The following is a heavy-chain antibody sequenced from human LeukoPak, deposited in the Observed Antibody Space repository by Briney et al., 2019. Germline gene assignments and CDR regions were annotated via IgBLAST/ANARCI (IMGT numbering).Heavy chain of an antibody. Sequence: GGSLRLSCAASGFTFSTFSMNWVRQAPGKGLQWVSVLYSDGTTYYADSVKGRFTISRDNSRSTLFLQMNSLRAEDTAVYFCARVAYYRVTADQITDAFDVWGRGTAVTVSS. CDR2: LYSDGTT. CDR1: GFTFSTFS. D-gene: IGHD2-21*02. CDR3: ARVAYYRVTADQITDAFDV. V-gene: IGHV3-66*01. J-gene: IGHJ3*01.